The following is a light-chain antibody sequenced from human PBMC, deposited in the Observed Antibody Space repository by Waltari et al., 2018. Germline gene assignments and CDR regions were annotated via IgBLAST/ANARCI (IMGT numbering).Light chain of an antibody. J-gene: IGLJ3*02. CDR1: SNNVGYQG. CDR3: SARDSSLSAWV. CDR2: RNN. Sequence: QAGLTQPPSMSKDLRQTATLTCTGNSNNVGYQGAAWLQQHQGHPPKLLPYRNNDRPSGIPKRFSAAGSGNTASLTISGLQPEDEACYYCSARDSSLSAWVFGGGTKLTVL. V-gene: IGLV10-54*01.